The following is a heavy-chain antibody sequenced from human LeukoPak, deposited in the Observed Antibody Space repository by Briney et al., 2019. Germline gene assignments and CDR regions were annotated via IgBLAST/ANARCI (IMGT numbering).Heavy chain of an antibody. D-gene: IGHD3-22*01. J-gene: IGHJ4*02. CDR1: GYTFTSYD. CDR2: MNPNSGNT. V-gene: IGHV1-8*01. CDR3: ARAHYDSSGYPRY. Sequence: ASVTVSCKASGYTFTSYDINWVRQATGQGLEWMGWMNPNSGNTGYAQKFQGGVTMTRNTSISTAYMELSSLRSEDTAVYYCARAHYDSSGYPRYWGQGTLVTVSS.